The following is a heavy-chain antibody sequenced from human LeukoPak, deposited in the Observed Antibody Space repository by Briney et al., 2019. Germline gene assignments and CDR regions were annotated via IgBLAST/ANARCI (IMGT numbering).Heavy chain of an antibody. CDR1: GFTFGGYA. V-gene: IGHV3-23*01. D-gene: IGHD1-7*01. Sequence: GGSLRLSCTASGFTFGGYAMSWVRQAPGKGLEWVSSISASSEDSYYADSVKGRFTISRDNSKSTLYLQMNSLRADDTAVYYCARTIAQYSNTSLYYYYGLDVWGQGTTVTVSS. J-gene: IGHJ6*02. CDR3: ARTIAQYSNTSLYYYYGLDV. CDR2: ISASSEDS.